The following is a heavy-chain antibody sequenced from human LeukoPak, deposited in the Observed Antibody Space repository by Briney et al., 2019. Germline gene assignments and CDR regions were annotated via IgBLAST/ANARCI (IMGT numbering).Heavy chain of an antibody. CDR2: INHSGST. CDR1: GGSFSGYY. D-gene: IGHD6-19*01. Sequence: SETLSLTCAVYGGSFSGYYWSWNRQPPGKGLEWIGEINHSGSTNYNPSLKSRVTISVDTSKNQFSLKLSSVTAADTAVYYCARVKPYSSGWFFGCYFDYWGQGTLVTVPS. CDR3: ARVKPYSSGWFFGCYFDY. V-gene: IGHV4-34*01. J-gene: IGHJ4*02.